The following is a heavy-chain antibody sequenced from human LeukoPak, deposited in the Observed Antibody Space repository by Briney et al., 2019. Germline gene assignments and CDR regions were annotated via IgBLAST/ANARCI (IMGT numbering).Heavy chain of an antibody. D-gene: IGHD6-13*01. V-gene: IGHV3-7*01. J-gene: IGHJ6*02. CDR2: IKQDGREKQDGSEK. CDR3: ARVGRAAAGYYYYGMDV. Sequence: PGGSLRLSCAASGFTFSQYWMRWVRQAPGEGLEWVANIKQDGREKQDGSEKNYVDSVKGRFTISSDNAKNSLYLQMNSLRAEDTAVYYCARVGRAAAGYYYYGMDVWGQGTTVTVSS. CDR1: GFTFSQYW.